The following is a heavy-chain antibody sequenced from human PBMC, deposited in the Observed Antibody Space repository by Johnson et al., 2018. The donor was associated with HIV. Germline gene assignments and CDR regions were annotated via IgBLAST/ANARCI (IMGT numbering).Heavy chain of an antibody. CDR1: GFTFSNYG. J-gene: IGHJ3*02. CDR2: ISYDGSYK. CDR3: ARDGHVSGSYHAFDI. Sequence: QMLLVESGGGVVQPGRFLRLSCVVSGFTFSNYGMHWVRQAPDKGLEWVAVISYDGSYKYYTDSVRGRFTISRDNSKNTLYLQMNSRRAWDTAVYYCARDGHVSGSYHAFDIWGHGTIVTVSS. V-gene: IGHV3-30*03. D-gene: IGHD1-26*01.